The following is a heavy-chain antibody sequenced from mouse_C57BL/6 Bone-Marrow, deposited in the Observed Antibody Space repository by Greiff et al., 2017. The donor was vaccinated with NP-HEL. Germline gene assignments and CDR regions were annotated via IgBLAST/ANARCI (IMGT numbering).Heavy chain of an antibody. D-gene: IGHD4-1*01. Sequence: DAGGGLVQPKGSLKLSCAASGFSFNTYAMNWVRQAPGKGLEWVARIRSKSNNYATYYADSVKDRFTISRDDSESMLYLQMNNLKTEDTAMYYWVRGTGSFAYWGQGTLVTVSA. CDR1: GFSFNTYA. J-gene: IGHJ3*01. CDR3: VRGTGSFAY. CDR2: IRSKSNNYAT. V-gene: IGHV10-1*01.